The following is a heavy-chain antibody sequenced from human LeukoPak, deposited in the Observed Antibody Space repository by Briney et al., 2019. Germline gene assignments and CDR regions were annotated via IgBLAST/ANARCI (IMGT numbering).Heavy chain of an antibody. V-gene: IGHV3-21*01. Sequence: GGSLRLSCAASGFTFSSYSMNWVRQAPGKGLEWVSSISSGSSYIYYADSVKGRFTISRDNTKNSLYLQMDSLRAEDTAVYYCARANDNTVWGQGTLVTVSS. J-gene: IGHJ4*02. CDR3: ARANDNTV. CDR2: ISSGSSYI. D-gene: IGHD3-9*01. CDR1: GFTFSSYS.